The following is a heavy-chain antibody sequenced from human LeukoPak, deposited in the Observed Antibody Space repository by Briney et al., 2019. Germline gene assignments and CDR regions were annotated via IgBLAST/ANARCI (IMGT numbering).Heavy chain of an antibody. D-gene: IGHD2-2*01. J-gene: IGHJ4*02. Sequence: PGRSLRLSCAASGFTFSSYGMHWVRQAPGKGLEWVAVIWYDGSNKYYADSVKGRFTIPRDNSKNTLYLQMNSLRAEDTAVYYCARDWYCSSTSCYDLGYFDYWGQGTLVTVSS. CDR1: GFTFSSYG. V-gene: IGHV3-33*01. CDR3: ARDWYCSSTSCYDLGYFDY. CDR2: IWYDGSNK.